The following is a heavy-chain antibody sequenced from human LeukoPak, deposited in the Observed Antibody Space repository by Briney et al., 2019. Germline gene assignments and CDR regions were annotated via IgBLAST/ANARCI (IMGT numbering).Heavy chain of an antibody. CDR3: ARGVMSFDYYYYYMDV. CDR2: IIPIFGTA. Sequence: SVNVSCKSSGGTFTSYAISWVRQAPGQGLEWMGGIIPIFGTANYAQKFQGRVTITTDESTSTTYMELSSLRSEDTAVYYCARGVMSFDYYYYYMDVWGKGTTVTVSS. V-gene: IGHV1-69*05. CDR1: GGTFTSYA. J-gene: IGHJ6*03. D-gene: IGHD2-8*01.